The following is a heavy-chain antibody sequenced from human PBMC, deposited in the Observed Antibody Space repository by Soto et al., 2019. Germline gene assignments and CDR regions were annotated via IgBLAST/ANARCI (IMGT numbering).Heavy chain of an antibody. CDR1: GCPFTDLY. J-gene: IGHJ4*02. D-gene: IGHD3-10*01. Sequence: AAVKVSCKPSGCPFTDLYIHWVRQAPGLGLEWMEWIDPRSGASRKTQRFQGRFTMTRDTSTNTVYMELSSLRSDDTAVYFCGRFYYGSLDYWGQGTLVTVSS. V-gene: IGHV1-2*02. CDR3: GRFYYGSLDY. CDR2: IDPRSGAS.